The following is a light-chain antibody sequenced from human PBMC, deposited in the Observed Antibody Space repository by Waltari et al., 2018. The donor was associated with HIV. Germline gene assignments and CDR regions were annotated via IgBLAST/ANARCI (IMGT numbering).Light chain of an antibody. J-gene: IGKJ3*01. CDR3: QHSGTSPR. CDR1: QTVNSSY. CDR2: GAF. V-gene: IGKV3-20*01. Sequence: EIVLTQSPGTLSLSPGERATLSCRASQTVNSSYLAWYQQRPGQAPRPLISGAFSRATGIPDRFSGSGSGTDFTLTISRLEPEDFAVYYCQHSGTSPRFGPGTKVDIK.